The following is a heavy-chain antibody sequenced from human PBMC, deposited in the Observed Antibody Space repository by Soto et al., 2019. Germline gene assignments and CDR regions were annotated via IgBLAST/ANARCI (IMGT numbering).Heavy chain of an antibody. Sequence: SETLSLTCAVYGGSFSGYYWSWIRQPPGKGLEWIGVISHSGTTSYSPSLKSRLAISLDTSKNQFSLSLSSVTAADTAVYYCARGRGYSYGLDPWGQGTLVTVSS. D-gene: IGHD5-18*01. CDR3: ARGRGYSYGLDP. J-gene: IGHJ5*02. CDR1: GGSFSGYY. CDR2: ISHSGTT. V-gene: IGHV4-34*01.